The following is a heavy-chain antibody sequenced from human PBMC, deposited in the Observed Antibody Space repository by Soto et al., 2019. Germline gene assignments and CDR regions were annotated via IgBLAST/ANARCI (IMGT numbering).Heavy chain of an antibody. D-gene: IGHD3-10*01. CDR3: ARASNNVLPDY. CDR2: ISSSSSYI. V-gene: IGHV3-21*01. J-gene: IGHJ4*02. Sequence: EVQLVESGGGLVKPGGSLRLSCAASGFTFSSYSMNWVRQAPGKGLEWVSSISSSSSYIYYADSVKGRFTISRDNAKNSLYLQMNSLRAEDTAVYYCARASNNVLPDYWGQGTLVTVSS. CDR1: GFTFSSYS.